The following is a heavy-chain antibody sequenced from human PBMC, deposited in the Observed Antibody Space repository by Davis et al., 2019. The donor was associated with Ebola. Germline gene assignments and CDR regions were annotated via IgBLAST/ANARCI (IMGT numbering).Heavy chain of an antibody. CDR3: ASNRMGVNTPFDY. CDR1: GYILVSYY. D-gene: IGHD1-14*01. Sequence: ASVKVSCKASGYILVSYYAHWVRQAPGQGLEWMGIINPSGGTTIYAQKFQGRVTMTEDTSTDTAYMELSSLRSEDTAVYYCASNRMGVNTPFDYWGQGTLVTVSS. V-gene: IGHV1-46*01. CDR2: INPSGGTT. J-gene: IGHJ4*02.